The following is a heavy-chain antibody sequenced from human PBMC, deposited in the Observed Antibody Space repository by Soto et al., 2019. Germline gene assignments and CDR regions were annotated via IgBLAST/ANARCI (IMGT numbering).Heavy chain of an antibody. V-gene: IGHV1-46*01. CDR3: ARDYLSSKLSLSYFDF. D-gene: IGHD2-2*01. CDR1: GYSFISHY. J-gene: IGHJ4*02. Sequence: QVQLVQSGAEVTRPGASVKVSCKASGYSFISHYIHWVRQAPGQGLEWMGFINPSVGSATLAQKFQGRVTMTRDTSTTTVYMELSSLRSEDAAVYYCARDYLSSKLSLSYFDFWGQGTLVTVSS. CDR2: INPSVGSA.